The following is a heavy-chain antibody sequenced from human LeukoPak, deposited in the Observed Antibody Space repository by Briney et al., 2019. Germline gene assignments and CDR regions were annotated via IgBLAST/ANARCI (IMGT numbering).Heavy chain of an antibody. V-gene: IGHV3-7*01. CDR1: GFTFSSYW. CDR2: IKQDGSEK. Sequence: HSGGSLRLSCAASGFTFSSYWMSWVRQAPGKGLEWGANIKQDGSEKYYVDSVKGRFTISRDNAKNSLYLQMNSLRAEDTAVYYCARDDPYDSDAFDIWGQGTMVTVSS. CDR3: ARDDPYDSDAFDI. J-gene: IGHJ3*02. D-gene: IGHD2-15*01.